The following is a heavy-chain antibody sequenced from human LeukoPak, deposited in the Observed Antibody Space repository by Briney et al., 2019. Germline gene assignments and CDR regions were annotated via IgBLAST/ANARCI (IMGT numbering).Heavy chain of an antibody. Sequence: PGGSLRLSCAASGFTFSGYAMTWVRQAPGKGLEWVSSISGTGGGTDNADSVKGRFTISRDIAKNSLFLQMNSLRAEDSAVYYCVRAHRFYDYLTGYREYFFDSWGQGTLVTVSS. CDR2: ISGTGGGT. V-gene: IGHV3-23*01. CDR3: VRAHRFYDYLTGYREYFFDS. D-gene: IGHD3-9*01. CDR1: GFTFSGYA. J-gene: IGHJ4*02.